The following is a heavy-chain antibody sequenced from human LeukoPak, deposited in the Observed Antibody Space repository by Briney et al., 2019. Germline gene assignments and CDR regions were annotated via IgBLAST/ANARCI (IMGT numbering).Heavy chain of an antibody. V-gene: IGHV1-69*02. Sequence: SVKVSCKASGCTFSSYTISWVRQPPGQGLEWMGRIIPILGIANYAQQYQGRVTITADKSTSTAYMELSSQRSEDTAVYYCARGIDSSGVDYWGQGTLVTVSS. CDR2: IIPILGIA. J-gene: IGHJ4*02. D-gene: IGHD6-19*01. CDR1: GCTFSSYT. CDR3: ARGIDSSGVDY.